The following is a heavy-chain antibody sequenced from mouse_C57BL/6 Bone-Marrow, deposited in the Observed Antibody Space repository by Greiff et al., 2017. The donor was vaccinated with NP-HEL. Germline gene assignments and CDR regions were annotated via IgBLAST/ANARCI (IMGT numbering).Heavy chain of an antibody. CDR2: FYTGSGSI. D-gene: IGHD2-1*01. CDR3: ERHEIYYGNYGYYAMDY. Sequence: QVQLQQSGAELVKPGASVKLSCKASGYTFTEYTIHWVKQRSGQGLEWIGWFYTGSGSIQYNEKFKDKATLTADKSSSTVYMELSRLTSEDSAVYFWERHEIYYGNYGYYAMDYWGQGTSVTVSS. V-gene: IGHV1-62-2*01. J-gene: IGHJ4*01. CDR1: GYTFTEYT.